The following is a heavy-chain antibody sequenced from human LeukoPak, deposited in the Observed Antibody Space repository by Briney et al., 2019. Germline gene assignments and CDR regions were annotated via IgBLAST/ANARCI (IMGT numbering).Heavy chain of an antibody. V-gene: IGHV4-34*01. Sequence: SETLSLTCAVYGGSFSGYYWSWIRQPPGKGLEWPGENNHSGSTNYNPCLKSRVTISVDTSKNQFSLKLSSVTAADTAVYYCARDFGGSYSDAFDIWGQGTMVTVSS. CDR2: NNHSGST. CDR1: GGSFSGYY. CDR3: ARDFGGSYSDAFDI. J-gene: IGHJ3*02. D-gene: IGHD1-26*01.